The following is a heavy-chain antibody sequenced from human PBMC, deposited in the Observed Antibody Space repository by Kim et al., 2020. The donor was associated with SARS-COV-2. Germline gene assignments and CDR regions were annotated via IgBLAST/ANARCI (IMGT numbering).Heavy chain of an antibody. Sequence: SETLSLTCTVSGGSISSYYWSWIRQPAGKGLEWIGRSYTSGSTNYNPSLKSRVTMSVDTSKNQFSLKLSSVTAADTAVYYCAREHENSSGWTGGRTTWFDPWGQGTLVTVSS. CDR2: SYTSGST. V-gene: IGHV4-4*07. D-gene: IGHD6-19*01. CDR1: GGSISSYY. J-gene: IGHJ5*02. CDR3: AREHENSSGWTGGRTTWFDP.